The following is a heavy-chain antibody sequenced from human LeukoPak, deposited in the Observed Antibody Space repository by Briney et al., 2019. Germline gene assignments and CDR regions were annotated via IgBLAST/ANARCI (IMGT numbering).Heavy chain of an antibody. CDR1: GYTFTSYS. J-gene: IGHJ4*02. V-gene: IGHV1-8*02. D-gene: IGHD2-15*01. Sequence: GASVKVSCKASGYTFTSYSIHWVRQAPGQGLEWMGWMNPNSGNTGYAQKFQGRVTMTRNTSISTANMELSSLRSEDTAVYYCARGRSIYCSGGSCYPADFVYWGQGTLVTVSS. CDR2: MNPNSGNT. CDR3: ARGRSIYCSGGSCYPADFVY.